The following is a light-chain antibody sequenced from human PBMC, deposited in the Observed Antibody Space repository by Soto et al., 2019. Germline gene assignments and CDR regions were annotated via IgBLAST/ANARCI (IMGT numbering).Light chain of an antibody. V-gene: IGLV2-14*01. J-gene: IGLJ3*02. Sequence: QSALTQPASVSGSPGQSITVSCTGTSSDVGGYNYVSWYQQHPGKAPKLLIFEVSNRPSGVSHRFSGSKSANTASLTISGLQAEDEADYYCTSYTSTSTLWVFGGGTKLTFL. CDR2: EVS. CDR3: TSYTSTSTLWV. CDR1: SSDVGGYNY.